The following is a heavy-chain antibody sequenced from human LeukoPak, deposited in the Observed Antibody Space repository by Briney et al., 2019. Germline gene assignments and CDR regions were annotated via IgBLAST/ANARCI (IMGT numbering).Heavy chain of an antibody. CDR3: AKDNSSGFDY. D-gene: IGHD6-19*01. V-gene: IGHV3-30*18. CDR1: GFTFSSYG. CDR2: ISYDGSNK. Sequence: GGSLRLSCAASGFTFSSYGMHWGRQAPGKGLGWVAVISYDGSNKYYADSVKGRFTISRDNSKNTLYLQMNSLRAEDTAVYYCAKDNSSGFDYWGQGTLVTVSS. J-gene: IGHJ4*02.